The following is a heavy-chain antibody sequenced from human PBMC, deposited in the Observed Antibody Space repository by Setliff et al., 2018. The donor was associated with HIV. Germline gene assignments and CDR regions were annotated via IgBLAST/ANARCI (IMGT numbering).Heavy chain of an antibody. V-gene: IGHV4-61*05. CDR1: GGSISSSSYY. CDR3: ARPYSSSSYYYYHMDV. D-gene: IGHD6-6*01. CDR2: IYYSGST. J-gene: IGHJ6*03. Sequence: PSETLSLTCTVSGGSISSSSYYWSWIRQPPGKGLEWIGYIYYSGSTNYNPSLKSRVTISVDTSKNQSSLKLKSVTAADTAVYDCARPYSSSSYYYYHMDVWGKETAVTVSS.